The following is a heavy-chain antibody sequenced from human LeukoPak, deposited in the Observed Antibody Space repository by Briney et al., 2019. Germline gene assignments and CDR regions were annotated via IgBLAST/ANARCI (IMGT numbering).Heavy chain of an antibody. Sequence: SETLSLTCTVSGGSISSYYWSWIRQPPGKGLEWIGYIYYSGSTNYNPSLKSRVTISVDTSKNQFSLKLSSVTAADTAVYYCARARFLEWSKKAWYFDLWGRGTLVTVSS. CDR3: ARARFLEWSKKAWYFDL. D-gene: IGHD3-3*01. J-gene: IGHJ2*01. CDR1: GGSISSYY. CDR2: IYYSGST. V-gene: IGHV4-59*01.